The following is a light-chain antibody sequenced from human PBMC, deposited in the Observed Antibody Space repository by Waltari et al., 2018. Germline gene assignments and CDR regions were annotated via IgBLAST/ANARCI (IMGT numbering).Light chain of an antibody. J-gene: IGKJ4*01. CDR1: RDIANN. V-gene: IGKV1-16*01. Sequence: DIQMTQSPSSLSASIGDTVTITCRASRDIANNLNWYQQQSGKAPKLLIYRASSLQSGVPSRFSGSGSGTDFSLTISSLQPEDFATYYCQQGDDFPCTFGRGTKVEIK. CDR2: RAS. CDR3: QQGDDFPCT.